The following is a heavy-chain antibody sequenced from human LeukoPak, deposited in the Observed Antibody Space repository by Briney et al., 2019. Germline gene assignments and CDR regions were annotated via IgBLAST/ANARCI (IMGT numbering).Heavy chain of an antibody. CDR1: GDSITSGGYS. CDR2: IYDSGIA. Sequence: SETLSLTCVVSGDSITSGGYSWSWIRQPPGKGLEGVGYIYDSGIAFYNPSLKSRVTMSVDTSKNHFFLNLRSVTAADTAVYYCARRGGDMPARGFMDVWGKGTTVTISS. CDR3: ARRGGDMPARGFMDV. J-gene: IGHJ6*03. V-gene: IGHV4-30-4*07. D-gene: IGHD3-16*01.